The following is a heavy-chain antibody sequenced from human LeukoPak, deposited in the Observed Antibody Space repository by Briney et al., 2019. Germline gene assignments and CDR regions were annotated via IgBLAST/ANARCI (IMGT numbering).Heavy chain of an antibody. V-gene: IGHV4-34*01. Sequence: SETLSLTCAVYGGSFSGYYWSWIRQPPGKGLEWIGEINHSGSTNYNPSLKSRVTISVDTSKNQFSLKLSSVTAADTAVYYCARAYGDYPFDYWGQGTPVTVSS. J-gene: IGHJ4*02. CDR2: INHSGST. D-gene: IGHD4-17*01. CDR1: GGSFSGYY. CDR3: ARAYGDYPFDY.